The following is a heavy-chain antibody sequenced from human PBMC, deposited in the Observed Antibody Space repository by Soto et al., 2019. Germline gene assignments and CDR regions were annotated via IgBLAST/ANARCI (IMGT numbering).Heavy chain of an antibody. CDR1: GDSISSGNKY. J-gene: IGHJ6*02. V-gene: IGHV4-30-4*01. CDR3: ASFPSPFDYHYLMAV. D-gene: IGHD3-16*01. Sequence: SENLSLTCTVSGDSISSGNKYWSWIRQPPGKGLEWIGYIFSSGTTYYNPSLKSRLTMSLDASQNQFSLKLNSLTDADTAVYFCASFPSPFDYHYLMAVCGQGTTVIVSS. CDR2: IFSSGTT.